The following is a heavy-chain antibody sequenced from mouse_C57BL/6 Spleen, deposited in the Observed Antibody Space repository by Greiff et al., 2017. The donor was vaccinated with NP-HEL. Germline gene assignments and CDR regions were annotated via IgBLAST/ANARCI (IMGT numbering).Heavy chain of an antibody. D-gene: IGHD2-2*01. CDR2: IRNKANGYTT. CDR1: GFTFTDYY. Sequence: EVMLVESGGGLVQPGGSLSLSCAASGFTFTDYYMSWVRQPPGKALEWLGFIRNKANGYTTEYSASVKGRFTISRDNSQSILYLQMNALRAEDSATYYCASSHGYGGYFDVWGTGTTVTVSS. J-gene: IGHJ1*03. V-gene: IGHV7-3*01. CDR3: ASSHGYGGYFDV.